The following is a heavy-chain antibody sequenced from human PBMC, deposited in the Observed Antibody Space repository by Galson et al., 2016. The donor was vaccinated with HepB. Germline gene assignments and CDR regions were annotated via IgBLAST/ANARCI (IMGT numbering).Heavy chain of an antibody. J-gene: IGHJ6*02. CDR3: AREAHSENCSSTSCPPYYYGLDV. V-gene: IGHV4-39*07. CDR2: VNYSGTI. CDR1: GGSVTSTDYY. Sequence: SETLSLTCTVSGGSVTSTDYYWGWIRQPPGKGLEWIGSVNYSGTIYHNPSLQSRVTISVDTSKNQFSLRLSSVTAADTAVSYCAREAHSENCSSTSCPPYYYGLDVWGQGTTVTVSS. D-gene: IGHD2/OR15-2a*01.